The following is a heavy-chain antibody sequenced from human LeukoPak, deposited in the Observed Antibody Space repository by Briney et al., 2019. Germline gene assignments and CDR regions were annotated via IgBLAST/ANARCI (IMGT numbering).Heavy chain of an antibody. D-gene: IGHD3-22*01. V-gene: IGHV1-46*01. CDR3: ARDSFDSSDSDLLINWFDP. J-gene: IGHJ5*02. CDR1: GYTFTSYY. Sequence: GASVKVSCKASGYTFTSYYMHWVRQAPGQGLEWMGMINPSGGGTSYAQKFQGRVTMTRDTSTSTVYMEMSSLRSEDTAVYYCARDSFDSSDSDLLINWFDPWGQGTLVTVSS. CDR2: INPSGGGT.